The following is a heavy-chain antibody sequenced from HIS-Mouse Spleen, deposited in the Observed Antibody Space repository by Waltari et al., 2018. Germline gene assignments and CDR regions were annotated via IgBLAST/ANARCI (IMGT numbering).Heavy chain of an antibody. D-gene: IGHD6-19*01. CDR2: ISYDGSNK. CDR3: AKASSGWLDY. V-gene: IGHV3-30*18. J-gene: IGHJ4*02. Sequence: QVPLVESGGGVVQPGRSLRLCCPASAVTFSSYGLHWVRQAPGKGLEWVAVISYDGSNKYYADSVKGRFTISRDNSKNTLYLQMNSLRAEDTAVYYCAKASSGWLDYWGQGTLVTVSS. CDR1: AVTFSSYG.